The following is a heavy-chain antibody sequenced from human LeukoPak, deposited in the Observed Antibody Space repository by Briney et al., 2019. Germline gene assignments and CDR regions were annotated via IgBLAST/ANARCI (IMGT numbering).Heavy chain of an antibody. CDR2: INTDGSRI. D-gene: IGHD3-22*01. Sequence: GGSLRLSCAASGFTFSSYWMHWVRQAPGKGLVRVSRINTDGSRITYADSVKGRFTISRDNAMNTVYLQMNSLRAEDTAVYYCARVLSGSWDWFDPWGQGTLVTVSS. J-gene: IGHJ5*02. V-gene: IGHV3-74*01. CDR1: GFTFSSYW. CDR3: ARVLSGSWDWFDP.